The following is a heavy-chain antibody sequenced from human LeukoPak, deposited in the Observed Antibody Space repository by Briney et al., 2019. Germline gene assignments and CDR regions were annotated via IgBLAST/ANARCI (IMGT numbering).Heavy chain of an antibody. Sequence: GGSLRLSCAASGFTFSTFGIHWVRQAPGKGLEWVAAISPDGNSEYYADSVKGRSTISRDNSKNMIYLQMNSLRGEDSAVYYCAKVNNYDDYWGQGALVTVSS. D-gene: IGHD1/OR15-1a*01. CDR1: GFTFSTFG. J-gene: IGHJ4*02. CDR2: ISPDGNSE. CDR3: AKVNNYDDY. V-gene: IGHV3-30*18.